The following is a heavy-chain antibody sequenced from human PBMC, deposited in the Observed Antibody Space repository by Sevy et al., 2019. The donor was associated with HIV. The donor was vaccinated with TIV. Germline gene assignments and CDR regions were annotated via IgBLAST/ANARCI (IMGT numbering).Heavy chain of an antibody. V-gene: IGHV4-39*01. CDR3: ARLGGIVDRAFDY. D-gene: IGHD2-21*01. J-gene: IGHJ4*02. CDR2: MYHSGTT. Sequence: SETLSLICTVSGGSIGGSSYDWGSIRQPPGKGLEWIGRMYHSGTTYYNPSLKSRVTISVDTSKNQFSLKVNSVTAADTAVYYCARLGGIVDRAFDYWGQGSLVTVSS. CDR1: GGSIGGSSYD.